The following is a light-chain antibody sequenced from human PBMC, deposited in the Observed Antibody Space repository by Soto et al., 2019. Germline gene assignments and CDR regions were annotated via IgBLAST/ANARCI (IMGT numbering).Light chain of an antibody. CDR2: KTF. J-gene: IGKJ1*01. CDR3: QQYNTYSPT. V-gene: IGKV1-5*03. CDR1: QSISGW. Sequence: DIQMTQSPSSLSASVGDRVTITCRASQSISGWLAWYQQKPGKAPKLLIYKTFSLGSGVPSRVSGSGSGTEFTLTISSLQPDDIATYYCQQYNTYSPTFGQGTKVEIK.